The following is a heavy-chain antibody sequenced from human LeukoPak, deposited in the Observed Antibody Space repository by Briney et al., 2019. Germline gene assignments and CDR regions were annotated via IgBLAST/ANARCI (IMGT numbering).Heavy chain of an antibody. CDR1: GYNFNRYT. CDR2: VSNSNGDT. V-gene: IGHV1-18*01. Sequence: GSLKVSCKPSGYNFNRYTITWVRPAPGEGLEWVSWVSNSNGDTNYAEKFQGKVTMTTETVTKTAYMELRRLRSGDTAMDFCARVSDTSMVTPGFDSWGQGTLVTVSS. CDR3: ARVSDTSMVTPGFDS. D-gene: IGHD5-18*01. J-gene: IGHJ4*02.